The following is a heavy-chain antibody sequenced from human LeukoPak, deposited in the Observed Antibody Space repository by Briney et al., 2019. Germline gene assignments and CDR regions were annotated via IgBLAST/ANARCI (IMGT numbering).Heavy chain of an antibody. CDR1: GYTFTGYY. V-gene: IGHV1-2*02. CDR3: ARDFWGSSFDY. CDR2: INPNSGGT. J-gene: IGHJ4*02. D-gene: IGHD3-16*01. Sequence: VASVKVSCKASGYTFTGYYMHWVRQAPGQGLEWMGWINPNSGGTNYAQKFQGRVTMTRDTSISTAYMELSRLRSGDTAVYYCARDFWGSSFDYWGQGTLVTVSS.